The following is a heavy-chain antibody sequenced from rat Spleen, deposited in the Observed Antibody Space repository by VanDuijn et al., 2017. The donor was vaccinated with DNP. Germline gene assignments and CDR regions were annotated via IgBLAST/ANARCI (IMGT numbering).Heavy chain of an antibody. V-gene: IGHV5-31*01. Sequence: EVQLVESGGDLVQPGRSLKLSCVASGFTFNNYWMTWIRQVPGKGLEWVASITSSGGSTYYPDSVKGRFTISRDNAENTVYLQMNSLRSEDTATYYCAIANGDYWGQGVMVTVSS. CDR2: ITSSGGST. CDR1: GFTFNNYW. D-gene: IGHD4-1*01. J-gene: IGHJ2*01. CDR3: AIANGDY.